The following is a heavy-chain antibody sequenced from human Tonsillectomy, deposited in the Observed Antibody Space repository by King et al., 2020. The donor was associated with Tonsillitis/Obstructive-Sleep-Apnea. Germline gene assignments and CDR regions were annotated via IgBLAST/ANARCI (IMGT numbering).Heavy chain of an antibody. CDR3: ARDYGSGTTRYYFDY. Sequence: VQLQQWGAGLLKPSETLSLTCAVYGESFSGYYWSWIRQPPGKGLEWIGEINHSVSTHYNPSLKSRVTISVDTSKNQISLKLSSVNAADTAVYYCARDYGSGTTRYYFDYWGQGTLVTVSS. J-gene: IGHJ4*02. CDR1: GESFSGYY. D-gene: IGHD3-10*01. V-gene: IGHV4-34*01. CDR2: INHSVST.